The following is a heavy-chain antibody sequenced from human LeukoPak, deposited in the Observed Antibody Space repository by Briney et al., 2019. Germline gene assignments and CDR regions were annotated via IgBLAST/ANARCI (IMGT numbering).Heavy chain of an antibody. V-gene: IGHV3-23*01. Sequence: GGSLRLSCAASGFTFSSYAMSWVRQAPGKGLEWVSAISGSGCSTYYADSVKGRFTISRDNSKNTLYLQMNSLRAEDTAVYYCAKRGGYSSGWYYFDYWGQGTLVTVSS. J-gene: IGHJ4*02. CDR3: AKRGGYSSGWYYFDY. CDR1: GFTFSSYA. D-gene: IGHD6-19*01. CDR2: ISGSGCST.